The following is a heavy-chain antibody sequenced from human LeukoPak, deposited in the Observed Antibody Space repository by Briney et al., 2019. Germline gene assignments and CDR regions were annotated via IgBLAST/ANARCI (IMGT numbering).Heavy chain of an antibody. D-gene: IGHD3-10*01. Sequence: GGSLRLSCAASGFTFSSYAMSWVRQAPGKGLEWVSAISGSGGSTYYADSVKGRFTIFRDNSKNTLYLQMNSLRAEDTAVYYCAKILTMVRGVIIPPDAFDIWGQGTMVTVSS. CDR1: GFTFSSYA. CDR2: ISGSGGST. V-gene: IGHV3-23*01. CDR3: AKILTMVRGVIIPPDAFDI. J-gene: IGHJ3*02.